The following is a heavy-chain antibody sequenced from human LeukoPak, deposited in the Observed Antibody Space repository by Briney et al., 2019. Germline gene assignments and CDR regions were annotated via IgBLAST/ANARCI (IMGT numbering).Heavy chain of an antibody. D-gene: IGHD3-22*01. CDR3: AREGRDYYDSSGYYYDY. J-gene: IGHJ4*02. CDR1: GFTFSSYG. V-gene: IGHV3-33*01. CDR2: IWYVGSNK. Sequence: GRSLRLSCAASGFTFSSYGMHWVRQAPGKGLEWVAVIWYVGSNKYYADSGKGRFTISRDNSKNTLYLQMNSLRAEDTAVYYCAREGRDYYDSSGYYYDYWGQGTLVTVSS.